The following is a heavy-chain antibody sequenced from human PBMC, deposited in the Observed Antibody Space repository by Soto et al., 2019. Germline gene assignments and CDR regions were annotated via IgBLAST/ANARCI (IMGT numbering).Heavy chain of an antibody. Sequence: QVQLVESGGGVVQPGRSLRLSCAASGFTFSSYGMHWVRQAPGKGLEWVAVMWYDGSNKYYADSVKGRFAISRDNSKNTLYLQMNSLRAEDTAVYYCARDQGRGYSYGFDYWGQGTLVTVSS. CDR3: ARDQGRGYSYGFDY. CDR2: MWYDGSNK. J-gene: IGHJ4*02. D-gene: IGHD5-18*01. CDR1: GFTFSSYG. V-gene: IGHV3-33*01.